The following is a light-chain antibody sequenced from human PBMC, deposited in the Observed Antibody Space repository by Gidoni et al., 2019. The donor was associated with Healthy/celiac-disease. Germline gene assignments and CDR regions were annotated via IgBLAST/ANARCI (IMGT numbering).Light chain of an antibody. CDR2: PAS. V-gene: IGKV1-39*01. J-gene: IGKJ1*01. Sequence: DIQMTQSPSSLSASVGARVTITCRASQSSTSYLNWYQQKPGKAPKRLINPASSLQSGVTSRISSSGCATDYTITISSMQHEEYATYYCQQNYSNPPWTFGQGTKVEIK. CDR3: QQNYSNPPWT. CDR1: QSSTSY.